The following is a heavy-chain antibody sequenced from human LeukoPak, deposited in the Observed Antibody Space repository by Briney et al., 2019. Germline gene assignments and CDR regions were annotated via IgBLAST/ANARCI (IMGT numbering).Heavy chain of an antibody. V-gene: IGHV4-39*07. Sequence: SETLSLTCTVSGGSISSSSYYWGWIRQPPGKGLEWIGSIYYSGSTNYNPSLKSRVTISVDTSKNQFSLRLTSVTAADTAVYYCARAPQANWFDPWGQGTLVTVSS. CDR3: ARAPQANWFDP. CDR2: IYYSGST. J-gene: IGHJ5*02. CDR1: GGSISSSSYY.